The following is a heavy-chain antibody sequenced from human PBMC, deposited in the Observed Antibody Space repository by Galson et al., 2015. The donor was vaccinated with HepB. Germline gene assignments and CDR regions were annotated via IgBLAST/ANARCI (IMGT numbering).Heavy chain of an antibody. CDR3: AKVVLAWLRFNPFDY. V-gene: IGHV3-23*01. J-gene: IGHJ4*02. CDR1: GFTFSSYA. Sequence: SLRLSCAASGFTFSSYAMSWVRQAPGKGLEWVSAISGSGGSTYYADSVKGRFTISRDNSKNTLYLQMNSLRAEDTAVYYCAKVVLAWLRFNPFDYWGQGTLVTVSS. CDR2: ISGSGGST. D-gene: IGHD5-12*01.